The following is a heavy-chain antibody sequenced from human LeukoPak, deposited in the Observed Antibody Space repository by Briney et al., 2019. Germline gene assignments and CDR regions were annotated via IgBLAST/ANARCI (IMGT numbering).Heavy chain of an antibody. V-gene: IGHV3-23*01. CDR1: GFTFSSYA. Sequence: GGSLRLSCAASGFTFSSYAMSWVRQAPGKGLEWVSAISGSGGSTYYADSVKGRFTISRDNSKNTLYLQMNSLRAEDTAVYYCARDQVGDGYNSDAFDIWGQGTMVTVSS. J-gene: IGHJ3*02. CDR2: ISGSGGST. CDR3: ARDQVGDGYNSDAFDI. D-gene: IGHD5-24*01.